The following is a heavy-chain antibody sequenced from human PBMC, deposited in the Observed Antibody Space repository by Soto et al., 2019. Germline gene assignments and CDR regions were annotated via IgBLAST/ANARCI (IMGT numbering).Heavy chain of an antibody. D-gene: IGHD3-22*01. J-gene: IGHJ4*02. CDR2: ISGSGGST. CDR1: GFTFSSYA. V-gene: IGHV3-23*01. Sequence: GGSLRLSCAASGFTFSSYAMSWVRQAPGKGLEWVSAISGSGGSTYYADSVKGRFTISRDNSKNTLYLQMNSLRAEDTAVYYCAKAYYYDSSGYSSFDYWGQGTLVTVSS. CDR3: AKAYYYDSSGYSSFDY.